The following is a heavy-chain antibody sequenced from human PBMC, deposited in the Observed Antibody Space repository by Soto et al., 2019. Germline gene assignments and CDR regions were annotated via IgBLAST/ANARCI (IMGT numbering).Heavy chain of an antibody. CDR3: AKKDYYESSVAAFDI. Sequence: GGSLRLSCAASGCTFSSYAMSWVRQAPGKGLEWVSAISGSGGSTYYADSVKGRFTISRDNSKNTLYLQMNSLRAEDTAVYYCAKKDYYESSVAAFDIWGQGTMVPVSS. CDR1: GCTFSSYA. CDR2: ISGSGGST. V-gene: IGHV3-23*01. J-gene: IGHJ3*02. D-gene: IGHD3-22*01.